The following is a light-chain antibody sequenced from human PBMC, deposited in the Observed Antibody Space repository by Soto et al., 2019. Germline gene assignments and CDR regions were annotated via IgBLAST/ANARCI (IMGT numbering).Light chain of an antibody. J-gene: IGKJ4*01. V-gene: IGKV3-15*01. Sequence: EIVMTQSPANLSVSPGERATLSCRASQSGSTNLAWYQQKPGQAPRLLMYGASTRATGIPARFSGSGSGTEFTRTISSLQSEDFAVYYCQQYNNWPPLTFGGGTKVEIQ. CDR1: QSGSTN. CDR3: QQYNNWPPLT. CDR2: GAS.